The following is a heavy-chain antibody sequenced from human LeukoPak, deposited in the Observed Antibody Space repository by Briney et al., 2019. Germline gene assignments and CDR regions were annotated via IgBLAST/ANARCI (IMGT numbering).Heavy chain of an antibody. CDR1: GYTFTGYY. V-gene: IGHV1-2*02. Sequence: GASVKVSCKASGYTFTGYYMHWVRQAPGQGLEWMGWINPNSGGTNYAQKFRGRVTMTRDTSISTAYMELSRLRSDDTAVYYCARTGYCSSTSCYVSYFDYWGQGTLVTVAS. CDR3: ARTGYCSSTSCYVSYFDY. CDR2: INPNSGGT. J-gene: IGHJ4*02. D-gene: IGHD2-2*01.